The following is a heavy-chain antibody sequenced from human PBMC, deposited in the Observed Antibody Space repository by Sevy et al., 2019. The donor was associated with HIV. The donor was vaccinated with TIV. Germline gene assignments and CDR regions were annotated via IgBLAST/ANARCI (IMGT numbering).Heavy chain of an antibody. CDR3: ARDLKATTTNYYDSSGYYWPDY. CDR1: GYTVTSYY. J-gene: IGHJ4*02. D-gene: IGHD3-22*01. CDR2: TNPSGGST. V-gene: IGHV1-46*01. Sequence: ASVKVSCKASGYTVTSYYMHWVRQAPGQGLEWMGITNPSGGSTSYAQKFQGRVTMTRDTSTSTVYMELSSLRSEDTAVYYCARDLKATTTNYYDSSGYYWPDYWGQGTLVTVSS.